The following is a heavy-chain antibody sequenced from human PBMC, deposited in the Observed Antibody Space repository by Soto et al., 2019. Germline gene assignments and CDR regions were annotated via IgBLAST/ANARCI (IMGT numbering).Heavy chain of an antibody. D-gene: IGHD3-22*01. Sequence: KVSCKASGFTFTSSAVQWVRQARGQRLEWIGWIVVGSGNTNYAQKFQERVTITRDMSTSTAYMELSSLRSEDTAVYYCAADFATYYYDSGAFDPWGQGTLVTVSS. CDR3: AADFATYYYDSGAFDP. CDR2: IVVGSGNT. J-gene: IGHJ5*02. V-gene: IGHV1-58*01. CDR1: GFTFTSSA.